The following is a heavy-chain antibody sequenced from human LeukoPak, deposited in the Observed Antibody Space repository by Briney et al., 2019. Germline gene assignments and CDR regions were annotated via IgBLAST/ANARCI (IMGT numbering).Heavy chain of an antibody. CDR3: IRYYDEYGAPFDY. D-gene: IGHD4-17*01. CDR2: IRSKANGYAT. CDR1: GLTFSGSG. J-gene: IGHJ4*02. V-gene: IGHV3-73*01. Sequence: GGYLRRYCAGSGLTFSGSGMHWVRQAPGQGLEWVGRIRSKANGYATAYTASVKGRFTISRDDSKNKAYMQMNSLKSEDTAVYYCIRYYDEYGAPFDYWGQGTLVTVSS.